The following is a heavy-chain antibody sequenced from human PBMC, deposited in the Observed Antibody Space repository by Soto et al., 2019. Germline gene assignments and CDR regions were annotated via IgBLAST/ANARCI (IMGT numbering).Heavy chain of an antibody. J-gene: IGHJ6*02. CDR1: GDTFSTYA. V-gene: IGHV1-69*06. Sequence: VQMVQSGAEVKKPGSSVKVSCKASGDTFSTYAISWVRQAPRQGLEWMGGAIPLLGTSDNAQKFQGRATITADKSKTTTYMELSSLTSDDTAVYYDARYGRYKYGSYYGMDVWGQGTTVIVTS. CDR3: ARYGRYKYGSYYGMDV. CDR2: AIPLLGTS. D-gene: IGHD5-18*01.